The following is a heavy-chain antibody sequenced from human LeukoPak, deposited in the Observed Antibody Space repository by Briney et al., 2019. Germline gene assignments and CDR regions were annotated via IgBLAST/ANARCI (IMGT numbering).Heavy chain of an antibody. V-gene: IGHV4-34*01. Sequence: PSETLSLTCAVYGGSFSGYYWSWIRQPPGKGLEWIGEINHSGGTNYNPSLKSRVTISVDTSKNQFSLKLSSVTAADTAVYYCARGIISSPRVWSGFVYNWFDPWGQGTLVTVSS. CDR2: INHSGGT. CDR3: ARGIISSPRVWSGFVYNWFDP. J-gene: IGHJ5*02. D-gene: IGHD3-3*01. CDR1: GGSFSGYY.